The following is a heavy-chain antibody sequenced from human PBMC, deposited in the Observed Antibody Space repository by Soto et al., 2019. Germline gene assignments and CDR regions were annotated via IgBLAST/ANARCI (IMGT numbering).Heavy chain of an antibody. D-gene: IGHD1-26*01. J-gene: IGHJ3*02. Sequence: PGGSLRLSCTASGFTFGDYAMSWFRQAPGKGLEWVGFIRSKAYGGTTEYAASVKGRFTISRDDSKSIAYLQMNSLKTEDTAVYYCTVLLNSGSHPQFYIWSQGTTLTIS. CDR3: TVLLNSGSHPQFYI. CDR2: IRSKAYGGTT. CDR1: GFTFGDYA. V-gene: IGHV3-49*03.